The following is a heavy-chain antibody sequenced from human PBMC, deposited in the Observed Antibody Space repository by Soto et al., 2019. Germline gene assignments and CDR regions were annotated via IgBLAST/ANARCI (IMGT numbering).Heavy chain of an antibody. J-gene: IGHJ6*02. CDR1: GFTFSSYA. D-gene: IGHD3-10*01. Sequence: GGSLRLSCAASGFTFSSYAMSWVRQAPGKGLEWFSAISGSGGSTYYADSVKGRFTISRDNSKNTLYLQMNSLRAEDTAVYYCAKDGGEADYYGSGRYYNYYGMDVWGQGTTVTVSS. CDR2: ISGSGGST. V-gene: IGHV3-23*01. CDR3: AKDGGEADYYGSGRYYNYYGMDV.